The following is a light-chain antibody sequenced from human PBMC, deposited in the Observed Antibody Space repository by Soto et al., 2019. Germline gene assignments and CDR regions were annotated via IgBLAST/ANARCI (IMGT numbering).Light chain of an antibody. CDR2: DAS. CDR3: QQYHSYSWT. J-gene: IGKJ1*01. V-gene: IGKV1-5*01. Sequence: DIQMTQSPSTLSASVGDRVTITCRASQSVSNWLAWYQQKPGKAPELLTYDASSLESGVPSRFSGSGSGTEFTLTISGLQPDDFATYFCQQYHSYSWTFGQGTKVEIK. CDR1: QSVSNW.